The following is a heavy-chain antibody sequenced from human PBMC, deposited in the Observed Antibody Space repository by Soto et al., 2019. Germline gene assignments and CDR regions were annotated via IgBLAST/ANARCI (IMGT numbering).Heavy chain of an antibody. V-gene: IGHV4-59*03. D-gene: IGHD6-13*01. CDR3: AKISAGSTDETMFTVFDH. CDR2: IYHTGTT. Sequence: SETLSLTCTVSGDSIRSSYWTWIRQAPGRGLEWIGDIYHTGTTNYNPSLKSRVSISVDTSKNQFSLRLRSVTAADTAIYFCAKISAGSTDETMFTVFDHWGQGTMVTVSS. J-gene: IGHJ4*02. CDR1: GDSIRSSY.